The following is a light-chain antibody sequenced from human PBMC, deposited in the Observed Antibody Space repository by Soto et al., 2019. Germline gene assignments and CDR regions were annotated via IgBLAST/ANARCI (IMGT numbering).Light chain of an antibody. CDR2: GAF. CDR1: QTINSNY. CDR3: QEYGTPLIS. Sequence: VLTQSPGTLSLSPGERVTLSCRASQTINSNYLAWYQQQPGLPPRLLIYGAFIRASGIPDRFSGSASGTDFSLTISRLEPEDFAVYYCQEYGTPLISFGGGPRWTSN. V-gene: IGKV3-20*01. J-gene: IGKJ4*01.